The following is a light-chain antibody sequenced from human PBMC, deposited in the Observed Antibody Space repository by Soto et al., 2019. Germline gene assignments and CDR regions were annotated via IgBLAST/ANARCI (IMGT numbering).Light chain of an antibody. J-gene: IGKJ2*01. V-gene: IGKV3-11*01. Sequence: EIVLTQSPATLSRSPGERDTLSCRASQSVSSYLAWYQQKPGQAPRLLIYDASNRATGIPARFSGSGSGTDFTLTISSLEPEDFAVNYCQQRSNWPRYTFGQGTKLEIK. CDR1: QSVSSY. CDR2: DAS. CDR3: QQRSNWPRYT.